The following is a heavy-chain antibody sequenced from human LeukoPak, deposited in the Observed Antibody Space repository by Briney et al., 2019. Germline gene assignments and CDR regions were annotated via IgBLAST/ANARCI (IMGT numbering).Heavy chain of an antibody. CDR2: IHTSGDT. CDR1: GLTGSHNY. D-gene: IGHD4-17*01. J-gene: IGHJ4*02. Sequence: GGSLRLSCAASGLTGSHNYVSWVRQAPGKGLEWVSAIHTSGDTCYADSVKGRFTISRDTSKNTLYLQINSLRVEDTAMYYCARNKWGDYTGSDYWGQGTLVTVSS. CDR3: ARNKWGDYTGSDY. V-gene: IGHV3-53*01.